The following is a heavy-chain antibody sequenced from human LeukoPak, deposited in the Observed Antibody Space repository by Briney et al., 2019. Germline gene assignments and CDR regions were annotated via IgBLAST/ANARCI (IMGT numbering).Heavy chain of an antibody. D-gene: IGHD3-10*01. J-gene: IGHJ3*02. CDR1: GGSISSGGYS. Sequence: PSQTLSLTCAVSGGSISSGGYSWSWIRQPPGKGLEWIGYIYHSGSTYYNPSLKSRVTISVDTSKNQFSLKLSSVTAADTAVYYCARDGQIGGIPYGSGSYGNAFDIWGQGTMVTVSS. CDR3: ARDGQIGGIPYGSGSYGNAFDI. CDR2: IYHSGST. V-gene: IGHV4-30-2*05.